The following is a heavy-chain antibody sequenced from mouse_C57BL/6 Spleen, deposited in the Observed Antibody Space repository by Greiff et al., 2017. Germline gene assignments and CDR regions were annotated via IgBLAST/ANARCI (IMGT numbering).Heavy chain of an antibody. Sequence: QVQLKESGPGLVQPSQSLSITCTVSGFSLTSYGVHWVRQSPGKGLEWLGVIWSGGSTDYNAAFISRLSISKDNSKSQVFFKMNSLQADDTAIYYCARRPSSYAMDYWGQGTSVTVSS. CDR1: GFSLTSYG. CDR2: IWSGGST. J-gene: IGHJ4*01. CDR3: ARRPSSYAMDY. V-gene: IGHV2-2*01.